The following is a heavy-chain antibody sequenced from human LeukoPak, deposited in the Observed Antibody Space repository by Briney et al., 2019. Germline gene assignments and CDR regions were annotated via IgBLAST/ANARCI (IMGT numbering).Heavy chain of an antibody. Sequence: PGGSLRLSCAASGFTFSDYYMSWIRQAPGKGLEWVSYISSSGSTIYYADSVKGRFTISRDNAKNSLYLQMNSLRAEDTAVYYCAREVEAYYDSSGYYGPGAFDIWGQGTMVTVSS. D-gene: IGHD3-22*01. CDR3: AREVEAYYDSSGYYGPGAFDI. V-gene: IGHV3-11*01. J-gene: IGHJ3*02. CDR1: GFTFSDYY. CDR2: ISSSGSTI.